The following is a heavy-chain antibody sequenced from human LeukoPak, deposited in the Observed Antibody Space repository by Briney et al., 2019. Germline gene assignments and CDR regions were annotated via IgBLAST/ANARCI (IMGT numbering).Heavy chain of an antibody. CDR2: ISWNSGSI. J-gene: IGHJ4*02. CDR1: GFTFDDYA. D-gene: IGHD2-2*01. Sequence: PGGSLRLSCAASGFTFDDYAMHWVRQAPGKGLEWVSGISWNSGSIGYADSVKGRFTISRDNAKNSLYLQMNSLRAEDMALYYCAKGATDIVVVPADYFDYWGQGTLVTVSS. V-gene: IGHV3-9*03. CDR3: AKGATDIVVVPADYFDY.